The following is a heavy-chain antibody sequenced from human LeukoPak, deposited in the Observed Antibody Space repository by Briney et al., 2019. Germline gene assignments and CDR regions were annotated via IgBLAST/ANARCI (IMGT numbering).Heavy chain of an antibody. D-gene: IGHD6-6*01. Sequence: GGSLRLSCAASGFTFSSYSMNWVRQAPGEELEWVSSISSSSTYIYYADSVKGRFTISRDNAKNSLYLRMNSLRAEDTAVYYCARDGEYSSSSLDYWGQGTLVTVSS. V-gene: IGHV3-21*01. J-gene: IGHJ4*02. CDR3: ARDGEYSSSSLDY. CDR1: GFTFSSYS. CDR2: ISSSSTYI.